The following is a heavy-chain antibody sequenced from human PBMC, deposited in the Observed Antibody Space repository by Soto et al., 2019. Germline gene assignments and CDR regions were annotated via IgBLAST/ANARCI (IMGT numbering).Heavy chain of an antibody. CDR1: GFTFSVYG. V-gene: IGHV3-30*18. D-gene: IGHD6-19*01. J-gene: IGHJ4*02. CDR2: ISYDGSNK. CDR3: AKDGGQWLLQYYFDS. Sequence: QVQLVESGGGVVQPGRSLRLSCAASGFTFSVYGMHWVHQAPGKGLEWVAVISYDGSNKYYADSVKGRFTISRDNSKNTLSLQMNSLRAEDTAMYYCAKDGGQWLLQYYFDSWGQGTLVTVSS.